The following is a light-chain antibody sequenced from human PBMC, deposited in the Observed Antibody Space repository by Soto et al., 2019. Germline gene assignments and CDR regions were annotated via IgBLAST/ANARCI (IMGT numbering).Light chain of an antibody. CDR3: QQYNIYPLT. CDR1: QDINSY. V-gene: IGKV1D-16*01. CDR2: AAS. J-gene: IGKJ4*01. Sequence: DVQMTQSPSSLSASVGDRVTITCRVSQDINSYLAWYQQKPGNAPKSLIYAASSLQTGVPSRFSGSASGTDFTLTISKLQPEDSATYYCQQYNIYPLTFGGGTKVEIK.